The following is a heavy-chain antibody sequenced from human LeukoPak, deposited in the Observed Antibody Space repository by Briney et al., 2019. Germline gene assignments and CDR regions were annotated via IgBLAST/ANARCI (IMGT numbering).Heavy chain of an antibody. CDR2: IIPIFGTA. J-gene: IGHJ4*02. Sequence: ASVKVSCKASGGTFSSYAISWVRQAPGQGLEWMGRIIPIFGTANYAQKFQGRVTITTDESTSTAYMELSSLRSEDTAVYYCARSHYYDSSGHFDYWGQGTLVTFSS. D-gene: IGHD3-22*01. V-gene: IGHV1-69*05. CDR3: ARSHYYDSSGHFDY. CDR1: GGTFSSYA.